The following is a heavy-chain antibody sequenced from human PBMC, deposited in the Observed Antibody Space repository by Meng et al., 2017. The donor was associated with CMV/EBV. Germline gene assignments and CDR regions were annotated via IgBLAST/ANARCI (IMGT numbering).Heavy chain of an antibody. CDR3: GRDLTGERDQ. D-gene: IGHD7-27*01. CDR2: LNEDGSFT. V-gene: IGHV3-74*03. J-gene: IGHJ4*02. CDR1: GFTFSRYW. Sequence: GQLGGSGGGLVQPGGSLRLSCADSGFTFSRYWMHWVRQVPGKGLVWVSRLNEDGSFTSYADSVKGRFTISRDNAKNTLYLQMNSLRVDDSGVYYCGRDLTGERDQWGQGTLVTVSS.